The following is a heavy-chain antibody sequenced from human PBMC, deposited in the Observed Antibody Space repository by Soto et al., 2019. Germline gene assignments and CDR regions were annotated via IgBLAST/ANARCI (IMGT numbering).Heavy chain of an antibody. V-gene: IGHV3-74*01. CDR1: GFTFSSYW. Sequence: PGGSLRLSCAASGFTFSSYWMHWVRQAPGKGLVWVSRINSDGSSTSYADSVKGRFTISRDNAKNTLYLQMNSLRAEDTAVYYCARDLNVGIAAAGLDYWGQGTLVTVSS. CDR3: ARDLNVGIAAAGLDY. CDR2: INSDGSST. D-gene: IGHD6-13*01. J-gene: IGHJ4*02.